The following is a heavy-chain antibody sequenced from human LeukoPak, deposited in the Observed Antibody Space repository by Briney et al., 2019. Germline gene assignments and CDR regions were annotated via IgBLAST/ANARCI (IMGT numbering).Heavy chain of an antibody. V-gene: IGHV3-30*03. Sequence: PGGSLRLSCAASGFTFSSYGMHWVRQAPGKGLEWVAVISYDGSNKYYADSVKGRFTISRDNSKNTLYLQMNSLRAEDTAVYYCTTDLLAAVGLVSFFDFWGQGALVTVSS. J-gene: IGHJ4*02. D-gene: IGHD6-13*01. CDR3: TTDLLAAVGLVSFFDF. CDR2: ISYDGSNK. CDR1: GFTFSSYG.